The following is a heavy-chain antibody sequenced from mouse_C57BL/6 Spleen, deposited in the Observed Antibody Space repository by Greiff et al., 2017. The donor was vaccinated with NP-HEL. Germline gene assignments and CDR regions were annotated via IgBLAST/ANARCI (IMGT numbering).Heavy chain of an antibody. CDR1: GYSITSGYS. Sequence: DVMLVESGLGLVKPSQSLSLTCTVTGYSITSGYSWNWIRQFPGNKLEWMGYISYSGSTNYNPSLKSRISITRDTSKNQFFLQLNSVTTEDTATYYCARTARIKYWGQGTTLTVSS. CDR2: ISYSGST. V-gene: IGHV3-1*02. D-gene: IGHD1-2*01. J-gene: IGHJ2*01. CDR3: ARTARIKY.